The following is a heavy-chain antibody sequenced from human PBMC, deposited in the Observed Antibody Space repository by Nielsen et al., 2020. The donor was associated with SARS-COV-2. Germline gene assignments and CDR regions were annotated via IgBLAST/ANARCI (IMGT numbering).Heavy chain of an antibody. CDR3: ARGHYYDSSGYLHYYYGMDV. CDR1: GFTFSSYD. CDR2: IGTAGDT. J-gene: IGHJ6*02. D-gene: IGHD3-22*01. V-gene: IGHV3-13*01. Sequence: GESLKISCAASGFTFSSYDMHWVRQATGKGLEWVSAIGTAGDTYYPGSVKGRFTISRENAKNSLYLQMNSLRAGDTAVYYCARGHYYDSSGYLHYYYGMDVWGQGTTVTVSS.